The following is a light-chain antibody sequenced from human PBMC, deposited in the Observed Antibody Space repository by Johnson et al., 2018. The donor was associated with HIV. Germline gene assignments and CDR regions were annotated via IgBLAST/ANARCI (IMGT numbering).Light chain of an antibody. CDR3: GTWDSSLSAYV. CDR1: SSNIGNNY. J-gene: IGLJ1*01. CDR2: DNN. Sequence: QPVLTQPPSVSAAPGQKVTISCSGSSSNIGNNYVSWYQQLPGTAPKLIIYDNNKRPSGTPDRFSGSKSGTSATLGIIELQTGDEADYYCGTWDSSLSAYVFGTGTKVTVL. V-gene: IGLV1-51*01.